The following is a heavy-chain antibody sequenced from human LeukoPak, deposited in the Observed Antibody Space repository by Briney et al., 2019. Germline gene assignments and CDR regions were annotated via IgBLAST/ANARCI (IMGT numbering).Heavy chain of an antibody. CDR3: ATDHRGYSYYYYYYDMDV. D-gene: IGHD5-18*01. CDR2: ISAYNGNT. Sequence: ASVKVSCKASGYTFTSYGISWVRQAPGQGLEWMGWISAYNGNTNYAQKFQGRVTMTEDTSTDTAYMELSSLRSEDTAVYYCATDHRGYSYYYYYYDMDVWGQGTTVTVSS. J-gene: IGHJ6*02. V-gene: IGHV1-18*01. CDR1: GYTFTSYG.